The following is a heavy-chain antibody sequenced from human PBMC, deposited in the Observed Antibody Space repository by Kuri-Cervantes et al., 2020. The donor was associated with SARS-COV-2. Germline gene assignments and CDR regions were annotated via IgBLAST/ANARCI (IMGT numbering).Heavy chain of an antibody. CDR3: AKQPTVVAATNWFDP. D-gene: IGHD2-15*01. V-gene: IGHV3-23*01. CDR2: ISWNSGSI. CDR1: GFTFSSYS. Sequence: GESLKISCAASGFTFSSYSMNWVRQAPGKGLEWVSGISWNSGSIGYADSVKGRFTISRDNSKNTLYLQMNSLRAEDTAVYYCAKQPTVVAATNWFDPWGQGTLVTVSS. J-gene: IGHJ5*02.